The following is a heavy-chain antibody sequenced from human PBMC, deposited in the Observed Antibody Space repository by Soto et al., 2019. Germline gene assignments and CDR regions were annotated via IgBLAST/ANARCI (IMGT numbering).Heavy chain of an antibody. CDR3: VRLVGNSWLDS. D-gene: IGHD2-2*01. V-gene: IGHV4-34*01. J-gene: IGHJ5*01. Sequence: SETLSLTCAVYGGSFSGYYWSWIRQPPGKGLEWIGEINHSGSTNYNPSLKSRVTISVDTSKNQFSLKLNSVTPDDTAVYYCVRLVGNSWLDSWGPGTLVT. CDR2: INHSGST. CDR1: GGSFSGYY.